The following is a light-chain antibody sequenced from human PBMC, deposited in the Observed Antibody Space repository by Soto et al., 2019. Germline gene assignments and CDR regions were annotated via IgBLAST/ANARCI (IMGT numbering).Light chain of an antibody. CDR2: DDN. CDR3: GSWDSSLSAYV. Sequence: QSALTQPASVSGSPGQSITISCTGTSDDIGAYDRVSWFQQYPGEAPKIIIYDDNKRPSGIPDRFSGSKSGTSATLGITGFQTGDEADYYCGSWDSSLSAYVFGTGTQLTVL. V-gene: IGLV1-51*01. CDR1: SDDIGAYDR. J-gene: IGLJ1*01.